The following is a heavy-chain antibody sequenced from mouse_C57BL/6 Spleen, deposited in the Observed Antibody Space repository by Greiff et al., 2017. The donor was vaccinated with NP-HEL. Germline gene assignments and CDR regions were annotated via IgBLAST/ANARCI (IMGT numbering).Heavy chain of an antibody. D-gene: IGHD2-4*01. V-gene: IGHV5-4*03. CDR2: ISDGGSYT. CDR3: ARGDYDEEAWFAY. J-gene: IGHJ3*01. CDR1: GFTFSSYA. Sequence: DVMLVESGGGLVKPGGSLKLSCAASGFTFSSYAMSWVRQTPEKRLEWVATISDGGSYTYYPDNVKGRFTIARDNAKNNLYLQMSHLKSEDTAMYYCARGDYDEEAWFAYWGQGTLVTVSA.